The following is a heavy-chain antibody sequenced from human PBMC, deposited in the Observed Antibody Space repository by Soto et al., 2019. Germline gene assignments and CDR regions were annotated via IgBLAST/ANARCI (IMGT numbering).Heavy chain of an antibody. CDR2: ITGSTGTT. V-gene: IGHV3-23*01. D-gene: IGHD2-2*01. J-gene: IGHJ6*03. CDR1: GFTFSSFA. CDR3: AKDTSSSPYYMDV. Sequence: PGGSLRLSCAASGFTFSSFAMSWVRHAPGKGLEWVSEITGSTGTTYYADSVKGRFIISRDNSKNTVHLQMNSLRVEDTAVYYCAKDTSSSPYYMDVWGKGTTVTVS.